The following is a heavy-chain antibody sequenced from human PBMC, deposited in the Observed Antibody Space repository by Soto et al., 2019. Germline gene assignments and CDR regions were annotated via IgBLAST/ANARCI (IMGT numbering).Heavy chain of an antibody. CDR2: IIPIFGTA. CDR1: GGTFNNYV. D-gene: IGHD2-2*01. V-gene: IGHV1-69*06. Sequence: QVQLVQSGAEVKKPGSSVKVSCRASGGTFNNYVINWVRQAPGQGLEWMAGIIPIFGTANYAQKFQGRVTITADKSTSTAYMELNSLRSEDKAVYYCAARCEGTNGLGHFDYWGQGTLVTVSS. J-gene: IGHJ4*02. CDR3: AARCEGTNGLGHFDY.